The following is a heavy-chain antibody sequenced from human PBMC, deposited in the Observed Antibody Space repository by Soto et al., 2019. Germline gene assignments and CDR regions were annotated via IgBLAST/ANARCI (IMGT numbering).Heavy chain of an antibody. CDR3: ARDLWGYCGTDCYPLDV. CDR2: LYNSGRT. Sequence: QVRLQESGPGLVKPSETLSLTCTVSGGSIRSYYWSWIRQAPGKGLEWIGYLYNSGRTGDNPSLKSRFTISVDTSKNQFSLKLNSVTAADTAVYYCARDLWGYCGTDCYPLDVWGQGTTVTVSS. CDR1: GGSIRSYY. V-gene: IGHV4-59*01. D-gene: IGHD2-21*02. J-gene: IGHJ6*02.